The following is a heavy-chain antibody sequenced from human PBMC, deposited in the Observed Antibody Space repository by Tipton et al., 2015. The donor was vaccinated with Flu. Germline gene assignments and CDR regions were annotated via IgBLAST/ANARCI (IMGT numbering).Heavy chain of an antibody. CDR1: GGSFSGYY. V-gene: IGHV4-34*01. D-gene: IGHD3-3*01. CDR3: ARDRGYSDFWSGYYTRYFDY. J-gene: IGHJ4*02. CDR2: INHSGST. Sequence: LRLSCAVYGGSFSGYYWSWIRQPPGKGLEWIGEINHSGSTNYNPSPKSRVTISVDTSKNQFSLKLSSVTAADTAVYYCARDRGYSDFWSGYYTRYFDYWGQGTLVTVSS.